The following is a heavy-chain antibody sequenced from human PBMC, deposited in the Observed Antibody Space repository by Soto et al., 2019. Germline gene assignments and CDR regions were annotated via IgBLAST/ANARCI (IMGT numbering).Heavy chain of an antibody. J-gene: IGHJ4*02. CDR2: IYYSGST. D-gene: IGHD3-10*01. V-gene: IGHV4-30-4*01. CDR1: GGSISSGDYY. CDR3: ARGRLLWFGELFAPYFDY. Sequence: SETLSLTCTVSGGSISSGDYYWSWIRQPPGKGLEWIGYIYYSGSTYYNPSLKSRVTISVDTSKNQFSLKLSSVTAADTAVYYCARGRLLWFGELFAPYFDYWGQGTLVTVSS.